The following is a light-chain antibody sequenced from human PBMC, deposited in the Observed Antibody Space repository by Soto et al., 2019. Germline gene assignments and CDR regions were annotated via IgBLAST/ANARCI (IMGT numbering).Light chain of an antibody. Sequence: VLTQSPATLSLSPGERATLSCRASQTVSSFLAWYQQKPGQAPRLLIHDSSDRATGIPARFSGSGSGTDFTLTISSLEPEDVAVYYCQQRTNWPLTFGGGTKVDIX. J-gene: IGKJ4*01. V-gene: IGKV3-11*01. CDR2: DSS. CDR1: QTVSSF. CDR3: QQRTNWPLT.